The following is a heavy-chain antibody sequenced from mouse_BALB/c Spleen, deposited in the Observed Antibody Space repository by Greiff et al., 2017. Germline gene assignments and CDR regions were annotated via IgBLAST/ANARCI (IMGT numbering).Heavy chain of an antibody. CDR3: ARSKVITTARGDAMDY. CDR1: GYTFTSYY. CDR2: IYPGNVNT. D-gene: IGHD1-2*01. V-gene: IGHV1S56*01. J-gene: IGHJ4*01. Sequence: VQLQESGPELVKPGASVRISCKASGYTFTSYYIHWVKQRPGQGLEWIGWIYPGNVNTKYNEKFKGKATLTADKSSSTAYMQLSSLTSEDSAVYFCARSKVITTARGDAMDYWGQGTSVTVSS.